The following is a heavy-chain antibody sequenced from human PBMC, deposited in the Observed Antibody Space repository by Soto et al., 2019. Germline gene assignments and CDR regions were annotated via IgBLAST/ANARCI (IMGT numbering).Heavy chain of an antibody. V-gene: IGHV3-48*02. CDR2: ISSSSSTI. D-gene: IGHD3-9*01. J-gene: IGHJ6*02. Sequence: GGSLRLSCAASGFTFSSYSMNWVRQAPGKGLEWVSYISSSSSTIYYADSVKGRFTISRDNAKNSLYLQMNSLRDEDTAVYYCARDGPIYYDILTGYYNPGNYGMDVWGQGTTVTVSS. CDR3: ARDGPIYYDILTGYYNPGNYGMDV. CDR1: GFTFSSYS.